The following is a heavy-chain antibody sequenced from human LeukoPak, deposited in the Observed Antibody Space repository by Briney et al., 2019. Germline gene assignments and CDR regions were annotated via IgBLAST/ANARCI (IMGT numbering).Heavy chain of an antibody. Sequence: PSETLSLTCAVYGGSFSGYYWSWIRQPPGKGLEWIGEINHSGSTNYNPSLKSRVTISVDTSKNQFSLKLSSVTAADTAVYYCARAPREWLLGYYFDYWGQGTPVTVSS. D-gene: IGHD3-3*01. V-gene: IGHV4-34*01. CDR3: ARAPREWLLGYYFDY. J-gene: IGHJ4*02. CDR2: INHSGST. CDR1: GGSFSGYY.